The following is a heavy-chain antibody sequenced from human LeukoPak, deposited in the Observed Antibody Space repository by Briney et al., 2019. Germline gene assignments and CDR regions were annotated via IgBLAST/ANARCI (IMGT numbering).Heavy chain of an antibody. D-gene: IGHD3-22*01. J-gene: IGHJ4*02. CDR3: ARVSQDSRGYKHVFDY. CDR2: ITPSGGSA. CDR1: GYTFTN. V-gene: IGHV1-46*01. Sequence: ASMKVSCKASGYTFTNIHWVRQAPGQGLEWMGIITPSGGSATYAQTFQGRVTMTRDTSTSTVYMELSSLRSEDTAVYFCARVSQDSRGYKHVFDYWGQGTLVTVSS.